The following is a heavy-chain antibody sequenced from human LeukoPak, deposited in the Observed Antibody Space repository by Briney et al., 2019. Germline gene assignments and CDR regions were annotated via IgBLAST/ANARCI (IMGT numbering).Heavy chain of an antibody. CDR1: GYTFTGYY. CDR3: ARLVKVVGATTYRPHYYYYMDV. D-gene: IGHD1-26*01. CDR2: INPNSGGT. J-gene: IGHJ6*03. V-gene: IGHV1-2*02. Sequence: ASVKVSCKASGYTFTGYYMHWVRQAPGQELEWMGWINPNSGGTNYAQKFQGRVTMTRDTSISTAYMELSRLRSDDTAVYYCARLVKVVGATTYRPHYYYYMDVWGKGTTVTVSS.